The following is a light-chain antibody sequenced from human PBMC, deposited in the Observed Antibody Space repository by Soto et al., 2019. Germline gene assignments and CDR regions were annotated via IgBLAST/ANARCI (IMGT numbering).Light chain of an antibody. CDR2: DVS. J-gene: IGLJ1*01. CDR1: SSDVGGYNY. CDR3: NSYTSSSTLPYV. V-gene: IGLV2-14*01. Sequence: QSALTQPASVSGSPGQSITISCTGTSSDVGGYNYVSWYQQHPGKVPKVMIYDVSKRPSGVSNRFSGSKSGNTASLSISGLQAEDEADYYCNSYTSSSTLPYVFGTGTKLTVL.